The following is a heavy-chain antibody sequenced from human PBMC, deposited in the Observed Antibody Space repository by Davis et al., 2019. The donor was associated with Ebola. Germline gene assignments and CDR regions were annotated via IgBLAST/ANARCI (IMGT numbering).Heavy chain of an antibody. CDR3: AKGRGGAVAGTDNWFDP. V-gene: IGHV3-9*01. Sequence: SLKISCAASGFTFDDYAMHWVRQAPGKGLEWVSGISWNSGSIGYADSVKGRFTISRDNAKNSLYLQMNSLRAEDTALYYCAKGRGGAVAGTDNWFDPWGQGTLVTVSS. D-gene: IGHD6-19*01. CDR2: ISWNSGSI. CDR1: GFTFDDYA. J-gene: IGHJ5*02.